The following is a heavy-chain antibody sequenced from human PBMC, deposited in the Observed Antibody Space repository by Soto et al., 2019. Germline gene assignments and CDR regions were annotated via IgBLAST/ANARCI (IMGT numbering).Heavy chain of an antibody. J-gene: IGHJ6*02. Sequence: ASVKVSCKVSGYTLTELSMHWVRQAPGKGLEWMGGFDPEDGETIYAQKFQGRVTMTEDTSTDTAYMELSSLRSEDTAVYYCARGRTVTRETYYYYGMDVWGQGTTVTVSS. CDR2: FDPEDGET. CDR3: ARGRTVTRETYYYYGMDV. D-gene: IGHD4-17*01. CDR1: GYTLTELS. V-gene: IGHV1-24*01.